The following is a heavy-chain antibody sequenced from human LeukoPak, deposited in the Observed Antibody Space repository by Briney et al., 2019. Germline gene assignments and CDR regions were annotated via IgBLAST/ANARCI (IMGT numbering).Heavy chain of an antibody. Sequence: ASVKVSCKASGYTFTGYYMHWVRQAPGQGLEWMGWINPNSGGTNYAQKFQGRVTMTRDTSISTAYMELSRLRSDDTAVYYCARDLPDYYGSGTLGYWGQGTLVTVSS. CDR3: ARDLPDYYGSGTLGY. CDR1: GYTFTGYY. D-gene: IGHD3-10*01. V-gene: IGHV1-2*02. J-gene: IGHJ4*02. CDR2: INPNSGGT.